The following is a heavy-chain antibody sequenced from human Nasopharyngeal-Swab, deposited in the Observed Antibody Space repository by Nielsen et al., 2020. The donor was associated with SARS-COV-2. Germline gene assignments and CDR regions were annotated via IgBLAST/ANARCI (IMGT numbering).Heavy chain of an antibody. J-gene: IGHJ3*02. D-gene: IGHD3-22*01. CDR2: IIPIFGTA. Sequence: VRQMLGKGLEWMGGIIPIFGTANYAQKFQGRVTITADKSTSTAYMELSSLRSEDTAVYYCARAYYYDSSGYWDAFDIWGQGTMVTVSS. CDR3: ARAYYYDSSGYWDAFDI. V-gene: IGHV1-69*06.